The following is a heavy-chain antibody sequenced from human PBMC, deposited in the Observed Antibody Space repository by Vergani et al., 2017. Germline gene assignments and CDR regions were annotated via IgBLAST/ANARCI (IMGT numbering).Heavy chain of an antibody. Sequence: QVQLVQSGTEVKKPGASVKVSCKASGYTFTGYYMHWVRQAPGQGLEWMGWINPNSGGTNYAQKFQGRVTMTRDTSISTAYMELSRLRSDDTAVYYCLRTITGTTEWFDPWGQGTLVTVSS. J-gene: IGHJ5*02. V-gene: IGHV1-2*02. CDR2: INPNSGGT. CDR1: GYTFTGYY. CDR3: LRTITGTTEWFDP. D-gene: IGHD1-7*01.